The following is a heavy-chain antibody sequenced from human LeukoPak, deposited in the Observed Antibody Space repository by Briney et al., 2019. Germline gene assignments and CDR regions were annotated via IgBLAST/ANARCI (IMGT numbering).Heavy chain of an antibody. CDR1: GGSISSSSYY. D-gene: IGHD2-2*01. Sequence: TSETLSLTCTVSGGSISSSSYYWGWIRQPPGKGLEWIGSIYYSGSTYYNPSLKSRVTISVDTSKNQFSLKLSSVTAADTAVYYCARGYIVVVPAAPSGRGGWFDPGGQGTLVTVSS. CDR2: IYYSGST. J-gene: IGHJ5*02. CDR3: ARGYIVVVPAAPSGRGGWFDP. V-gene: IGHV4-39*07.